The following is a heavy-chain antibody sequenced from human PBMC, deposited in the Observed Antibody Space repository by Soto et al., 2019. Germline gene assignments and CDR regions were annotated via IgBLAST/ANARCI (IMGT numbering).Heavy chain of an antibody. CDR3: ARVPAGTFYYYDMDV. CDR1: GGSISSYY. V-gene: IGHV4-59*08. D-gene: IGHD6-19*01. J-gene: IGHJ6*02. Sequence: QVQLQESGPGLVKPSETLSLTCTVSGGSISSYYWSWIRQPPGKGLEWIGYIYYSGSTNYNPSLKSRVTIAVDTSKNQCSLKLSSVTAADTAVYYCARVPAGTFYYYDMDVWGQGTTVTVSS. CDR2: IYYSGST.